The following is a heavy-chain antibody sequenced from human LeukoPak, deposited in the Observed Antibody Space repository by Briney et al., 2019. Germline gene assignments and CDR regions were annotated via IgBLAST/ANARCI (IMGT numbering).Heavy chain of an antibody. CDR3: ARESTFRLLRNVSDI. Sequence: ASVKVSCKASGYTFTGYYIHWVRQAPGQGLEWMGMINPSDGSTSYAQKFQGRVTMTSDRSTSTVAMDLSSLRSDDAAVYYCARESTFRLLRNVSDIWGQGTIVTVSS. V-gene: IGHV1-46*01. D-gene: IGHD5-12*01. J-gene: IGHJ3*02. CDR1: GYTFTGYY. CDR2: INPSDGST.